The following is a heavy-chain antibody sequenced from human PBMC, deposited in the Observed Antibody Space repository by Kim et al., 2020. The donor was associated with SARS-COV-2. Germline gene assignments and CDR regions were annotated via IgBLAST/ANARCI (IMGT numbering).Heavy chain of an antibody. CDR1: GYSFTSYW. Sequence: GESLKISCKGSGYSFTSYWIGWVRQMPGKGLEWMGIIYPGDSDTRYSPSFQGQVTISADKSISTAYLQWSSLKASDTAMYYCARQVYGSSWLYPFDYWGQGTLVTVSS. J-gene: IGHJ4*02. CDR2: IYPGDSDT. V-gene: IGHV5-51*01. CDR3: ARQVYGSSWLYPFDY. D-gene: IGHD6-13*01.